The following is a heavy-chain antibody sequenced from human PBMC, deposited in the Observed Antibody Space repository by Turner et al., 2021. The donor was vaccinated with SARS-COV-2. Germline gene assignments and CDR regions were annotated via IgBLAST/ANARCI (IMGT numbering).Heavy chain of an antibody. Sequence: QVQLVQSGAEVKKPGSSVKVACTASGGTFSSSPISWVRQAPGQGRVWMGRIIPSLGIANDAQKFQGRVTITADKATSTAYMELSSLRSEDTAVYYCARGGDCSSTSCYHLYYYYGMDVWGQGTTVTVSS. CDR2: IIPSLGIA. CDR1: GGTFSSSP. D-gene: IGHD2-2*01. J-gene: IGHJ6*02. CDR3: ARGGDCSSTSCYHLYYYYGMDV. V-gene: IGHV1-69*02.